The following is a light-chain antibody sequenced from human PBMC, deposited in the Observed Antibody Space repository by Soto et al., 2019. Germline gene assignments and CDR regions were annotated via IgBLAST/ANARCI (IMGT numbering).Light chain of an antibody. Sequence: EIVLTQSPGTLSLSPGERATLSCRASQSVSSNYLAWYQQKPGQAPRLLIYGASSRATGIPDRFSGSGSATDLTLTISRLEPEDFAVYYCQQYGTSPPLTFGGGTKVEIK. CDR1: QSVSSNY. V-gene: IGKV3-20*01. J-gene: IGKJ4*01. CDR2: GAS. CDR3: QQYGTSPPLT.